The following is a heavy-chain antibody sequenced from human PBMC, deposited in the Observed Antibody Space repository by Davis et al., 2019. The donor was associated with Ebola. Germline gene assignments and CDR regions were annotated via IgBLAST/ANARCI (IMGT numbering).Heavy chain of an antibody. CDR3: ARAWRTAFDI. CDR1: GFTFSSYA. V-gene: IGHV3-30-3*01. J-gene: IGHJ3*02. CDR2: ISYDGSNK. Sequence: GESLKISCAASGFTFSSYAMHWVRQAPGKGLEWVAVISYDGSNKYYADSVKGRFTISRDNSKNTLYLQMNSLRAEDTAVYYCARAWRTAFDIWGQGTMVTVSS. D-gene: IGHD5-12*01.